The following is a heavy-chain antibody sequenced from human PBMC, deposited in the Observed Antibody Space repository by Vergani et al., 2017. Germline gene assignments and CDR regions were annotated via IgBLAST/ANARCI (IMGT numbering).Heavy chain of an antibody. D-gene: IGHD3-22*01. Sequence: QLQLQESGPGLVKPSETLSLTCTVSGGSISSSSYYWGWIRQPPGKGLEWIGSIYYSGSTYYNPSLKSRVTISVDTSKNQFSLKLSSVTAADTAVYYCARGARSYYDSSGYFGYWGQGTLVTVSS. CDR1: GGSISSSSYY. J-gene: IGHJ4*02. CDR2: IYYSGST. CDR3: ARGARSYYDSSGYFGY. V-gene: IGHV4-39*07.